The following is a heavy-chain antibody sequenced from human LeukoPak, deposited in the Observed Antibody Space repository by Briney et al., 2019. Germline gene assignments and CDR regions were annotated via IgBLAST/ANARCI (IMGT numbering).Heavy chain of an antibody. CDR1: GFTFSSYA. V-gene: IGHV3-23*01. CDR2: ISGSGGST. Sequence: GGSLRLSCAASGFTFSSYAMSWVRQAPGRGLEWVSAISGSGGSTYYADSVKGRFTISRDNSKNTLYLQMNSLRAEDTAVYYCAKDEGGLLLWFRELFHNYWGQGTLVTVSS. D-gene: IGHD3-10*01. CDR3: AKDEGGLLLWFRELFHNY. J-gene: IGHJ4*02.